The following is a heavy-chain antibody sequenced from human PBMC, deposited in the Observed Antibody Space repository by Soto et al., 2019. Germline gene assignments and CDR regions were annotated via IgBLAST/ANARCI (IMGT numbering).Heavy chain of an antibody. V-gene: IGHV4-59*01. CDR3: ARQMRGATIFIYYYGMDV. CDR2: IYYSGST. J-gene: IGHJ6*02. D-gene: IGHD3-9*01. CDR1: GGSISSYY. Sequence: SETLSLTCTVAGGSISSYYWSWIRQPPGKGLEWIGYIYYSGSTNYNPSLKSRVTISVDTSKNQFSLKLSSVTAADTAVYYCARQMRGATIFIYYYGMDVWGQGTTVTVSS.